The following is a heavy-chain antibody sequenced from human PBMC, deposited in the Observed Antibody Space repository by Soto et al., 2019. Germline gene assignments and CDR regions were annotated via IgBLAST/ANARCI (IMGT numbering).Heavy chain of an antibody. CDR2: IYYSGST. J-gene: IGHJ6*02. V-gene: IGHV4-61*01. Sequence: QVQLQESGPGLVKPSETLSLTCTVSGGSVSSGSYYWSWIRQPPGKGLEWIGYIYYSGSTNYNPSLKSRVHRAVDTSKNQFSLKLSSVTSADTAVYYCARDPMGDGYNVSMYGMDVWGQGTTVTVSS. D-gene: IGHD5-12*01. CDR1: GGSVSSGSYY. CDR3: ARDPMGDGYNVSMYGMDV.